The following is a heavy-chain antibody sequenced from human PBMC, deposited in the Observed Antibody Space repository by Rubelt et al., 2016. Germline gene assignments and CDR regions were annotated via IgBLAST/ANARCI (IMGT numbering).Heavy chain of an antibody. CDR2: IYSGGST. V-gene: IGHV3-53*01. J-gene: IGHJ4*02. CDR3: ARSGGDYDYYFDY. Sequence: EVQLVESGGGLIQPGGSLGLSCAASGFTLSSNFMTWVRQAPGKGLEWVSIIYSGGSTYYGDSVKGRFTISRDNSKNTLYLQMNSLRVEDTAVYYCARSGGDYDYYFDYWGQGTLVTVSS. CDR1: GFTLSSNF. D-gene: IGHD4-17*01.